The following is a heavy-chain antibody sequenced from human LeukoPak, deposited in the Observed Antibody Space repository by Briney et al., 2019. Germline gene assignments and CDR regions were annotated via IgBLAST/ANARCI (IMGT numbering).Heavy chain of an antibody. J-gene: IGHJ3*02. CDR1: GYTFTSYD. CDR3: ASQGYSGYKRDAFDI. Sequence: ASVKVSCKASGYTFTSYDINWVRQATGQGLEWMGWMNPNSGNTGYAQKFQGRVTMTRNTSISTAYMELSSLRSEDMAVYYCASQGYSGYKRDAFDIWGQGTMVTVSS. V-gene: IGHV1-8*01. D-gene: IGHD5-12*01. CDR2: MNPNSGNT.